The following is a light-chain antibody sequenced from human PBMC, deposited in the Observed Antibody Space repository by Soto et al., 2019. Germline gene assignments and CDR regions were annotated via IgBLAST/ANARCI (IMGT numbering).Light chain of an antibody. CDR1: QSVSSY. CDR3: QRRGNWPPYT. V-gene: IGKV3-11*01. J-gene: IGKJ2*01. CDR2: DAS. Sequence: EIVLTQSPATLSLSPGERATLSCRASQSVSSYLAWYQQNPGQAPRLLIYDASNRATGIPARFSGSGSGTDFPLTISSLEPEDFAVYYCQRRGNWPPYTFGQGTKLEIK.